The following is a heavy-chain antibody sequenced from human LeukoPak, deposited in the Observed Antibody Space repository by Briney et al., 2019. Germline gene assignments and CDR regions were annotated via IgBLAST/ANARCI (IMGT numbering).Heavy chain of an antibody. D-gene: IGHD4-11*01. CDR1: GGSIRGFY. CDR2: IYSSGTT. CDR3: ARAVDYRNYFDY. Sequence: SETLSLTCSVSGGSIRGFYWNWIRQPPGKGLEWIGHIYSSGTTEYSPSLKSRVTISVDTSKSQFSLKLTSVTAADTAVYYCARAVDYRNYFDYWGQGTLVTVSS. V-gene: IGHV4-59*12. J-gene: IGHJ4*02.